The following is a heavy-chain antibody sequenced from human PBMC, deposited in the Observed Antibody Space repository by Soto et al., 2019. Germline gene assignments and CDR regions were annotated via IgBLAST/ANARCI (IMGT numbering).Heavy chain of an antibody. D-gene: IGHD3-10*01. CDR2: ITSSGDSI. V-gene: IGHV3-11*04. J-gene: IGHJ4*02. CDR3: ARLSEGSRVNT. Sequence: SRISQDQGKGLEWVSYITSSGDSIYYADSVKGRVTVSRDNAKNSLFLQMNSLRDEDTAVYYCARLSEGSRVNTWCKGTLV.